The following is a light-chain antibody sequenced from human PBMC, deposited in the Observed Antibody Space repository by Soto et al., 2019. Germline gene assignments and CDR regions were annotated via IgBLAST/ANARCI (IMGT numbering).Light chain of an antibody. CDR1: QRVSARY. J-gene: IGKJ1*01. CDR2: GAS. Sequence: IVLTQSPGTLSLSPGDRATLSCRASQRVSARYLAWYHQKPGQAPRLLIFGASDRATGIPDRFSGSGSGIDFTLTIDSLEPEDFAMYYCQQYSDSPPTFGQGTKVEIK. V-gene: IGKV3-20*01. CDR3: QQYSDSPPT.